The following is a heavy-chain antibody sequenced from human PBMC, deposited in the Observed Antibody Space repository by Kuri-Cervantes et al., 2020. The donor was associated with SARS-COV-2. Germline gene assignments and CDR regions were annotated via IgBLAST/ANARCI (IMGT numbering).Heavy chain of an antibody. CDR1: GGSISSGSYF. CDR2: IYTTGST. J-gene: IGHJ4*02. CDR3: AGLRITILGVTRDY. Sequence: LRLSCTVSGGSISSGSYFWNWIRQPAGKGLEWIGHIYTTGSTNYNPSLKSRVTISVDTSKNQFSLKVSSVTAADTAVYYCAGLRITILGVTRDYWGQGTLVTVSS. V-gene: IGHV4-61*09. D-gene: IGHD3-3*01.